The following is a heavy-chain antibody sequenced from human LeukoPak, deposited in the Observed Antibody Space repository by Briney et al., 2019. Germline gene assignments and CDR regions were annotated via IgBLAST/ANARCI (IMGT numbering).Heavy chain of an antibody. V-gene: IGHV4-59*08. J-gene: IGHJ5*02. D-gene: IGHD2-2*01. Sequence: SETLSITCTVSGGSISSYYWSWIRQPPGKGLEWIGYIYYSGSTNYNRSLKSRVTISVDTSKNQFSLKLSSVTAADTAVYYCARHLKDIVVVPATPFDPRGQGTLVTVSS. CDR1: GGSISSYY. CDR2: IYYSGST. CDR3: ARHLKDIVVVPATPFDP.